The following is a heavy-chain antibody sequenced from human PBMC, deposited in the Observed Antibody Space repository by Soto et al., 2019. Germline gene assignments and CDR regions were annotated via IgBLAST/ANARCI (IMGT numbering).Heavy chain of an antibody. Sequence: QVQLQESGPGLVKPSETLSLTCTVSGGSVSSGNYYWSWIRQPQGKGLEWIGHIYYSWSTNYNPSLKSRVTMSVDTSKNQFSLKLTSVSAADTAVYYFARRGVVVAATEFDYWGQGTLVTVSS. V-gene: IGHV4-61*01. CDR2: IYYSWST. J-gene: IGHJ4*02. CDR1: GGSVSSGNYY. D-gene: IGHD2-15*01. CDR3: ARRGVVVAATEFDY.